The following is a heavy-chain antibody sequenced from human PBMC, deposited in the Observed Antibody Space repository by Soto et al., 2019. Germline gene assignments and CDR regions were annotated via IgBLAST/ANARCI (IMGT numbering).Heavy chain of an antibody. CDR2: IYYSGST. V-gene: IGHV4-31*02. J-gene: IGHJ4*02. D-gene: IGHD3-3*01. CDR1: Y. Sequence: YWTWIRPLPGKGLEWIGYIYYSGSTYYNPSLKSRLTISVDTSKNQFSLKLSSVTAADTAVYFCAREVTSWSGYYYFDYWGQGTLVTVSS. CDR3: AREVTSWSGYYYFDY.